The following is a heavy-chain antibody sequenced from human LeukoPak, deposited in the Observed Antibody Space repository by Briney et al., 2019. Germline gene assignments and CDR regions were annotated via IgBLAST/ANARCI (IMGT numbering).Heavy chain of an antibody. CDR1: GFTFNNFG. CDR2: ISYDGSNE. D-gene: IGHD7-27*01. J-gene: IGHJ4*02. CDR3: ARDPESNWGWDLDY. V-gene: IGHV3-30*03. Sequence: GTSLRLSCATSGFTFNNFGMHWVRQAPGKGLEWVAVISYDGSNEYYADSVKGRFTISRDNSKNILYLQMNSLRIEDTAVYYCARDPESNWGWDLDYWGQGTLVTVSS.